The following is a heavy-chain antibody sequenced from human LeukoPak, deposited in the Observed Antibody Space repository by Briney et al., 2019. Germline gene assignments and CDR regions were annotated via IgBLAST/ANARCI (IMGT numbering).Heavy chain of an antibody. CDR2: IYYSGST. D-gene: IGHD3-10*01. V-gene: IGHV4-59*01. J-gene: IGHJ5*02. Sequence: PSETLSLTCTVSGGSINSYYWSWIRQPPGKGLEWIGYIYYSGSTNYNPSLKSRVTISVDTSKNQFSLKLSSVTAADTAVYYCARDYYGSGSYRGFDPWGQGTLVTVSS. CDR3: ARDYYGSGSYRGFDP. CDR1: GGSINSYY.